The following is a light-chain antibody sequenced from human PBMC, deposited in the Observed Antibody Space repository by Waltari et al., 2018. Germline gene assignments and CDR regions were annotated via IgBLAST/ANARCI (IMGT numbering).Light chain of an antibody. Sequence: APPNCRASQSVSVCLAWYQQKPGQAPRLLIHDASNRATGIPARFSGSGSGTDFTLTISSLEPEDFAVYYCQQCYIRYTFGQGTKVEIK. J-gene: IGKJ2*01. CDR3: QQCYIRYT. V-gene: IGKV3-11*01. CDR1: QSVSVC. CDR2: DAS.